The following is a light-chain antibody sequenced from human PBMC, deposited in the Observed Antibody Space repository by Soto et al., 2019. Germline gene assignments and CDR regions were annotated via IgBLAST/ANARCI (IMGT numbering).Light chain of an antibody. V-gene: IGLV8-61*01. Sequence: QAVVTQEPSFSVSPGGTVTLTCGLSSGSVSTSYYPSWYQQTPGQAPRTLIYSTDTRSSGVPDRFSGSILGNKAALTITGAQADDESSYYCVLYMPSGILVFGGGTKLNVL. CDR2: STD. CDR1: SGSVSTSYY. J-gene: IGLJ3*02. CDR3: VLYMPSGILV.